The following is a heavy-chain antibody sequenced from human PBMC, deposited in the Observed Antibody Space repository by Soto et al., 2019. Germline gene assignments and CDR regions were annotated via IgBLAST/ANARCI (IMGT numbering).Heavy chain of an antibody. CDR1: GGSISSYY. CDR3: ARAKAPLYSSSWYWFDP. Sequence: SETLSLTCTFSGGSISSYYWSWIRQPPGKGLEWIGYIYYSGSTNSNPCLKSRVTISVDTSKNQFSLKLSSVTAADTAVYYCARAKAPLYSSSWYWFDPWGQGTLDPISS. CDR2: IYYSGST. J-gene: IGHJ5*02. V-gene: IGHV4-59*08. D-gene: IGHD6-13*01.